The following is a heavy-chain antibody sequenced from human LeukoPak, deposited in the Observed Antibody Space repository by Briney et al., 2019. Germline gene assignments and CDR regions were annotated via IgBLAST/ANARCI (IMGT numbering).Heavy chain of an antibody. CDR3: ARGEYYYDSSGYFFDY. J-gene: IGHJ4*02. CDR2: IRYDGSNK. Sequence: GGSLRLSCAASGFTFSSYGMHWVRQAPGKGLEWVAFIRYDGSNKYYADSVKGRFTISRDNSKNTLYLQMNSLRAEDTAVYYCARGEYYYDSSGYFFDYWGQGTLVTISS. D-gene: IGHD3-22*01. V-gene: IGHV3-30*02. CDR1: GFTFSSYG.